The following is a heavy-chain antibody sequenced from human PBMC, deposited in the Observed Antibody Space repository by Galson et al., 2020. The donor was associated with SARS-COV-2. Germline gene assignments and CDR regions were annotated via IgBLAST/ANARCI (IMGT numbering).Heavy chain of an antibody. CDR2: ISSSGSTI. D-gene: IGHD3-3*01. CDR3: ARLDFWSGYYIDY. V-gene: IGHV3-11*01. J-gene: IGHJ4*02. Sequence: NSGGSLRLSCAASGFTFSDYYMSWIRQAPGKGLEWVSYISSSGSTIYYADSVKGRFTISRDNAKYSLYLQMNSLRAEDTAVYYCARLDFWSGYYIDYWGQGTLVTVSS. CDR1: GFTFSDYY.